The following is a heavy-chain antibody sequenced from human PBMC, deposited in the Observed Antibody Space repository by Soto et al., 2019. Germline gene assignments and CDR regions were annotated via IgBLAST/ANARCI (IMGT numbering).Heavy chain of an antibody. CDR2: ISSSSSYI. Sequence: GGSLRLSCAASGFTFSSYSMNWVRQAPGKGLEWVSSISSSSSYIYYADSVKGRFTISRDNAKNSLYLQMNSRRAEDTAVYYCARVGGAVYAAWFDPWGQGTLVTVSS. J-gene: IGHJ5*02. CDR1: GFTFSSYS. CDR3: ARVGGAVYAAWFDP. V-gene: IGHV3-21*01. D-gene: IGHD2-8*01.